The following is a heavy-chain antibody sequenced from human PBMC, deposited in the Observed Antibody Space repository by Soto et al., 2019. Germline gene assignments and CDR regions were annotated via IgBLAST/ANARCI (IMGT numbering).Heavy chain of an antibody. J-gene: IGHJ6*02. CDR2: IIPIFGTA. CDR3: ASWVDSYYGYILGYYCYCGMDV. CDR1: GGTFSSYA. V-gene: IGHV1-69*12. D-gene: IGHD3-10*01. Sequence: QVQLVQSGAEVKKPGSSVKVSCKASGGTFSSYAISWVRQAPGQGLEWMGGIIPIFGTANYAQKFQGRVTIPVAETTSTAYMEMRSMRSEDTAVYYCASWVDSYYGYILGYYCYCGMDVWGQGTTVTVSS.